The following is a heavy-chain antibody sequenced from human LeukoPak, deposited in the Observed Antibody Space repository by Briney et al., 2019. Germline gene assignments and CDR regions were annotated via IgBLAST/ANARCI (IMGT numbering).Heavy chain of an antibody. CDR1: GGSISSYY. Sequence: SETLSLTCTVSGGSISSYYWSWIRQPPGKGLEWIGYIYYSGSTNYNPSLKSRVTISVDTSKNQFSLKLSSVTAADTAVYYCARGSAGYDILTGYYNPYMDVWGKGTTVTISS. CDR3: ARGSAGYDILTGYYNPYMDV. D-gene: IGHD3-9*01. V-gene: IGHV4-59*01. CDR2: IYYSGST. J-gene: IGHJ6*03.